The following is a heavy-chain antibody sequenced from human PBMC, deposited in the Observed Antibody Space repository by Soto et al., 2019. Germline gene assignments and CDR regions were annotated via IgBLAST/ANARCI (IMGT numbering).Heavy chain of an antibody. CDR1: GFTFSSYG. CDR3: AKVGGGWHAYYYYYYGMDV. Sequence: GGSLRLSCAASGFTFSSYGMHWVRQAPGKGLEWVAVISYDGSNKYYADSVKGRFTISRDNSKNTLYLQMNSLRAEDTAVYYCAKVGGGWHAYYYYYYGMDVWGQGTTVTVSS. D-gene: IGHD6-19*01. V-gene: IGHV3-30*18. J-gene: IGHJ6*02. CDR2: ISYDGSNK.